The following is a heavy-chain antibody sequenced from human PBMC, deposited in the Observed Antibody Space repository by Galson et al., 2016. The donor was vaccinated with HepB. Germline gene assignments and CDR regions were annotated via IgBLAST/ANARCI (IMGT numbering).Heavy chain of an antibody. D-gene: IGHD3/OR15-3a*01. V-gene: IGHV1-24*01. Sequence: SVKVSCKVFGYSLSGLYIHWVRQAPGKGLEWVGTFNRGDAETITTQKFQGRVTVSEVTSTDTTYLELKSLRSEDTAVYYCTTGPDPGTGADFWGQGTLVTVSS. CDR2: FNRGDAET. J-gene: IGHJ4*02. CDR3: TTGPDPGTGADF. CDR1: GYSLSGLY.